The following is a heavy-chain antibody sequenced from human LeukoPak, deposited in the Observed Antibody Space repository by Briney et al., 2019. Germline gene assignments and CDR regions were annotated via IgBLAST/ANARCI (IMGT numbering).Heavy chain of an antibody. D-gene: IGHD3-22*01. CDR1: GESMSGFY. J-gene: IGHJ4*02. CDR2: IYYSGST. CDR3: ARGISGYYYFDY. V-gene: IGHV4-59*01. Sequence: SETLSLTCTVSGESMSGFYWNRIRQPPGKGLEWIGYIYYSGSTNYNPSLKSRVTISVDTSKNQFSLKLSSVTAADTAVYYCARGISGYYYFDYRGQGTLVTVSS.